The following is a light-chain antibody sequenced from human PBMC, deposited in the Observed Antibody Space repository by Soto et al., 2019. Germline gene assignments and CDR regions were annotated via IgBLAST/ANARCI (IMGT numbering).Light chain of an antibody. CDR3: QQRSNWPPIFT. CDR1: QSVSSY. V-gene: IGKV3-11*01. Sequence: EIVLTQFPATLSLSPGERATLSCRASQSVSSYLNWYQQKPGQAPRLLIYDASNRATGIPARFSGSGSGTDFTLTISSLEPEDFAVYYCQQRSNWPPIFTFGPGTKVDIK. CDR2: DAS. J-gene: IGKJ3*01.